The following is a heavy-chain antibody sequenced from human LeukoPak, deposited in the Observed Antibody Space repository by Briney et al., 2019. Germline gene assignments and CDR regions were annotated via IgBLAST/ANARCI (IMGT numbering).Heavy chain of an antibody. J-gene: IGHJ4*02. D-gene: IGHD4-17*01. V-gene: IGHV4-4*07. CDR3: ARETTGIARYFDY. CDR1: GNSISSYY. CDR2: IYTSGST. Sequence: SETLSLTCTVSGNSISSYYWSWIRQPAGRGLEWIGRIYTSGSTNYNPSLKSRVTMSVDTSKNQFSLNLSSVTAADTAFYYCARETTGIARYFDYWGQGTLVTVSS.